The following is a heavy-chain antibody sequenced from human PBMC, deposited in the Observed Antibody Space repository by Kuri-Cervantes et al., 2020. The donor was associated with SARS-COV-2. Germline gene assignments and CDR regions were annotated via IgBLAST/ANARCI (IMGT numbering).Heavy chain of an antibody. CDR3: ARDGYFDWLFQGDYFDY. V-gene: IGHV3-66*02. CDR1: GFTVSANY. Sequence: GESLKISCAVSGFTVSANYMTWVRQPPGKGLEWVSVIYSGGTTYYADSVKGRFTISRDNSKNTLHLQMNSLRSEGTAVYYCARDGYFDWLFQGDYFDYWGQGTLVTVSS. D-gene: IGHD3-9*01. CDR2: IYSGGTT. J-gene: IGHJ4*02.